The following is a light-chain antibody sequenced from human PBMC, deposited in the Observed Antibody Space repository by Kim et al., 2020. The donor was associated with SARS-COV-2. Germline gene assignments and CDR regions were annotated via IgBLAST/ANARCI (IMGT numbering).Light chain of an antibody. CDR3: LQHNSCPPT. CDR1: QGIRED. V-gene: IGKV1-17*01. Sequence: DIQMTQSPSSLSASVGDTVTITCRASQGIREDLGWYQQKSGKAPKRLIYAASSLQSGVPSRFSGSGSGTEFTLTISSLQPEDFATYYCLQHNSCPPTFGRGTKVDIK. J-gene: IGKJ4*01. CDR2: AAS.